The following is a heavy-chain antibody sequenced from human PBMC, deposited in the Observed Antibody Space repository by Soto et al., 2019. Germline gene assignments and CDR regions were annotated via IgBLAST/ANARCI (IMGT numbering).Heavy chain of an antibody. Sequence: VELLESGGGIVQPGGSLRVSCVASGFTFRNFVMSWVRQAPGKGLEWVSAIRGTGGEKFYADSVKGRFTISRDNSKNTLYLQMNSLRDEDTALYFCAQDRGWGVVSPSHDYWGQGTLVTVSS. CDR1: GFTFRNFV. D-gene: IGHD2-21*01. CDR3: AQDRGWGVVSPSHDY. CDR2: IRGTGGEK. V-gene: IGHV3-23*01. J-gene: IGHJ4*02.